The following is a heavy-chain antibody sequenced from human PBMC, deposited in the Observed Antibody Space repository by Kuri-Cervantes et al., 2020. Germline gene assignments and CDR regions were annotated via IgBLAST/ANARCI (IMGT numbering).Heavy chain of an antibody. V-gene: IGHV3-9*01. CDR3: ARGKDLATFDI. CDR1: GFTFSSYA. J-gene: IGHJ3*02. Sequence: GGSLRLSCAASGFTFSSYAMSWVRQALGKGLEWVSGISWNSGSIGYADSVKGRFTISRDNAKNSLYLQMNSLRAEDTAVYYCARGKDLATFDIWGQGTMVTVSS. D-gene: IGHD3-16*01. CDR2: ISWNSGSI.